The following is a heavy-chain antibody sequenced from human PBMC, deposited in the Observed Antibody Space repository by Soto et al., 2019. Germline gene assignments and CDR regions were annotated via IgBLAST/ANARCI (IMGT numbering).Heavy chain of an antibody. Sequence: ASVQVSCKASGYTFTSYGISWVRQAPGQGLEWMGWISAYNGNTNYAQKLQGRVTMTTDTSTSTAYMELRSLRSDDTAVYYCARNPPHVLRFLEWFMDVWGQGTTVTVSS. CDR1: GYTFTSYG. V-gene: IGHV1-18*01. CDR3: ARNPPHVLRFLEWFMDV. D-gene: IGHD3-3*01. CDR2: ISAYNGNT. J-gene: IGHJ6*02.